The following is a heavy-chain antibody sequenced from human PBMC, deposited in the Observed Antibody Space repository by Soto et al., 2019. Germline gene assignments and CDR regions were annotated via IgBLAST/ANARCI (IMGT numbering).Heavy chain of an antibody. J-gene: IGHJ6*02. CDR2: ISGSGGST. CDR1: GFTFSSYA. V-gene: IGHV3-23*01. D-gene: IGHD4-17*01. Sequence: EVQLLESGGGLVQPGGSLRLSCAASGFTFSSYAMSWVRQAPGKGLEWVSAISGSGGSTYYADSVKGRFTISRDNSKNTLYLQMNSLRAEDTAVYYCAKSMDGDPTYYYYYYGMDVWGQGTTVTVSS. CDR3: AKSMDGDPTYYYYYYGMDV.